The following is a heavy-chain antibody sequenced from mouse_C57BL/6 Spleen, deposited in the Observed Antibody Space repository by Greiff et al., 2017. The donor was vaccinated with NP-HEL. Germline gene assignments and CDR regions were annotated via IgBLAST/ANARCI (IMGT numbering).Heavy chain of an antibody. V-gene: IGHV1-53*01. CDR2: INPSNGGT. CDR1: GYTFTSYW. J-gene: IGHJ4*01. Sequence: QVQLKQSGTELVKPGASVKLSCKASGYTFTSYWMHWVKQRPGQGLEWIGNINPSNGGTNYNEKFQSKATLTVDKSSSTAYMQLSSLTSEDSAVYYCARGGITTVVATDYAMDYWGQGTSVTVSS. CDR3: ARGGITTVVATDYAMDY. D-gene: IGHD1-1*01.